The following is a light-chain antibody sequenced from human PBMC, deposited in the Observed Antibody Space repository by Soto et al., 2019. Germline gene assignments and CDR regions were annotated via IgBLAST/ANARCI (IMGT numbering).Light chain of an antibody. Sequence: QSVLTQPPSVSAAPGQRVTISCSGSSSNIGRNYVSWYQQLPGTAPKLLIYDNNKRPSGIPDRFSGSKSGTSATLGITGLQTGDEADYYRGTWDDSLSAGVFGGGTKLTVL. CDR3: GTWDDSLSAGV. CDR1: SSNIGRNY. J-gene: IGLJ2*01. V-gene: IGLV1-51*01. CDR2: DNN.